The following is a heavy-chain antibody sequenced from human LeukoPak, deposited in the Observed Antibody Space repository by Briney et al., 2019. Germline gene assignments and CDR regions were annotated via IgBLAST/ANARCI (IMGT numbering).Heavy chain of an antibody. D-gene: IGHD6-6*01. CDR1: GFTFSGFW. Sequence: GGSLRLSCAVSGFTFSGFWMSWSRQAPGKGLECVASINSDGSEGYYADVVKGRFTISRDNAKNSLYLQINSLRAEDTAVYYCTRSSYSSSSSVWGQGTMVTVSS. CDR2: INSDGSEG. V-gene: IGHV3-7*03. J-gene: IGHJ3*01. CDR3: TRSSYSSSSSV.